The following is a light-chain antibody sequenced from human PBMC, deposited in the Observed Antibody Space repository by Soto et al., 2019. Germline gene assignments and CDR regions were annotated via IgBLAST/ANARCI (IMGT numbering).Light chain of an antibody. CDR3: ETWDSKTRV. CDR1: SGHSTNI. J-gene: IGLJ3*02. CDR2: LEGSGSY. V-gene: IGLV4-60*03. Sequence: QSVLTQSSSASASLGSSVKLTCTLSSGHSTNIIAWHQQQPGKAPRYLMKLEGSGSYNKGSGVPDRFSGSSSGADRYLTISNLQSDDESDYYCETWDSKTRVFGGGTKLTVL.